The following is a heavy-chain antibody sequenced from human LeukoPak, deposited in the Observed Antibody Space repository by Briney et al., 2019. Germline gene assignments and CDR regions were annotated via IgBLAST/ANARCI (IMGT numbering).Heavy chain of an antibody. CDR1: GGSISSYY. V-gene: IGHV4-59*01. D-gene: IGHD5-24*01. J-gene: IGHJ4*02. CDR3: AGGRDGYNNFDY. Sequence: SETLSLTCTVSGGSISSYYWSWIRQPPGKGLEWIGYIYYSGSTNYNPSLKSRVTISVDTSKNQFSLTLSSVTAADTAVYYCAGGRDGYNNFDYWGQGTLVTVSS. CDR2: IYYSGST.